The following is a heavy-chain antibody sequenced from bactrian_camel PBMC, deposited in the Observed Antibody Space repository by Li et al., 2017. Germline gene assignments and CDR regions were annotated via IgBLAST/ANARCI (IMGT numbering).Heavy chain of an antibody. CDR3: TTVSESWFNY. Sequence: VQLVESGGGLVQPGGPLRLSCAASGFTFSNYDMNWVRQAPGKEREGVASIYIDSGSTNYVDTVKGRFTISRDNTKNTLYLQMNSLKSEDTAVYYLTTVSESWFNYWGQGTQVTVS. CDR2: IYIDSGST. J-gene: IGHJ4*01. CDR1: GFTFSNYD. V-gene: IGHV3S40*01. D-gene: IGHD1*01.